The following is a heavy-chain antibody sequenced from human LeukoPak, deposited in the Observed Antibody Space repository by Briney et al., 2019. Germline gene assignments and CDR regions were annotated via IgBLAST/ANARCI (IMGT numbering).Heavy chain of an antibody. CDR2: ISGDGGGT. V-gene: IGHV3-43*02. CDR3: AKDRHDYGVEFDY. CDR1: GYTFDDYA. J-gene: IGHJ4*02. D-gene: IGHD4-17*01. Sequence: GGSLRLSCAASGYTFDDYAMHWVRQAPGKGLEWVSLISGDGGGTYYADSVKGRFTISRDNSKNSLYLQMNSLRTEDTALYYCAKDRHDYGVEFDYRGQGTLVTVSS.